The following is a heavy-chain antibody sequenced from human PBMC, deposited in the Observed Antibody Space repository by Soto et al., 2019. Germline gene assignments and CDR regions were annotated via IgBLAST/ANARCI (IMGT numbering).Heavy chain of an antibody. Sequence: QVQLQESGPGLVKPSQTLSLTCTVSGGSISSGNYYWSWIRQHPGKGLEWIGYIFYSGSTYYNPSLQSRVTISVDTSKNQFSLKLSSVTAADTAVYYCARGGSGDIVVVAAIDYWGQGTVVTVSS. V-gene: IGHV4-31*03. D-gene: IGHD2-15*01. J-gene: IGHJ4*02. CDR1: GGSISSGNYY. CDR2: IFYSGST. CDR3: ARGGSGDIVVVAAIDY.